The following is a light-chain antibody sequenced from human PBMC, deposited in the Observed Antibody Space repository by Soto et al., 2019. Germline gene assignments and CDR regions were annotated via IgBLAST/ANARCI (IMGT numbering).Light chain of an antibody. CDR1: QSLLHSNGYNY. V-gene: IGKV2-28*01. J-gene: IGKJ1*01. CDR2: LGS. Sequence: DIVMTQSPLSLPVTPGEPASISCRSSQSLLHSNGYNYLDWYLQKPGQSPQLLIYLGSNRASGVPDRFSGSGSGTDFTLNISRVEAEDVGVYYCLQALQTRTFGQGTTVDIK. CDR3: LQALQTRT.